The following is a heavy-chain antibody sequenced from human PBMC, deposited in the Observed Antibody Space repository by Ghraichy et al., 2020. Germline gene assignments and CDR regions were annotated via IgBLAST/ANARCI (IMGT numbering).Heavy chain of an antibody. CDR2: IYYSGST. CDR1: GGSISSYY. Sequence: SETLSLTCTVSGGSISSYYWSWIRQPPGKGLEWIGYIYYSGSTNYNPSLKSRVTISVDTSKNQFSLKLSSVTAADTAVYYCARQHYDILTGYPGDAFDIWGQGTMVTVSS. CDR3: ARQHYDILTGYPGDAFDI. J-gene: IGHJ3*02. V-gene: IGHV4-59*08. D-gene: IGHD3-9*01.